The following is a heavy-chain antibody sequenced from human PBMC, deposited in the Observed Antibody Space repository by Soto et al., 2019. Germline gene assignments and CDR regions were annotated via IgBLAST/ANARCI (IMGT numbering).Heavy chain of an antibody. J-gene: IGHJ5*02. D-gene: IGHD1-1*01. V-gene: IGHV4-30-2*01. CDR2: IYHSGST. CDR3: ARECVEEDDYWFDP. CDR1: GGSISSGGYS. Sequence: SETLSLTCAVSGGSISSGGYSWSWIRQPPGKGLEWIGYIYHSGSTYYNPSLKSRVTISVDRSKNQFSLKLSSVTAADTAVYYCARECVEEDDYWFDPWGQGTLVTVSS.